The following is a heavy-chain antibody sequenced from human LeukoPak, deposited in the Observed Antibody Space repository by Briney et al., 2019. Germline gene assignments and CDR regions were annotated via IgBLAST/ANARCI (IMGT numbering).Heavy chain of an antibody. CDR2: ISYDGSNK. D-gene: IGHD5-18*01. J-gene: IGHJ4*02. Sequence: GGSLRLSCAASGFTFSSYGMHWVRQAPGKGLEWVAVISYDGSNKYYADSVKGRFTISRDNSKNTLYLHMNSLRAEDTAVYYCAKCDTYGLEGGFDYWGQGTLVTVSS. CDR3: AKCDTYGLEGGFDY. V-gene: IGHV3-30*18. CDR1: GFTFSSYG.